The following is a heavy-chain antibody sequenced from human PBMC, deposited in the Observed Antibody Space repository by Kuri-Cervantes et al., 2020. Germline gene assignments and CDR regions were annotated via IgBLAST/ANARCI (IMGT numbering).Heavy chain of an antibody. D-gene: IGHD6-13*01. CDR1: GFTFSYYY. CDR3: ARVGIAAAGPYYFDY. CDR2: ISYDGSNK. V-gene: IGHV3-30-3*01. J-gene: IGHJ4*02. Sequence: GESLKISCAASGFTFSYYYMSGVRQAPGKGLEWVAVISYDGSNKYYADSVKGRFTISRDNSKNTLYLQMNSLRAEDTAVYYCARVGIAAAGPYYFDYWGQGTLVTVSS.